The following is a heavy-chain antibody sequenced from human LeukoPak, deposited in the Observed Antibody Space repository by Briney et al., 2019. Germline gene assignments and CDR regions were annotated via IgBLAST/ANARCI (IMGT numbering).Heavy chain of an antibody. V-gene: IGHV3-23*01. CDR2: ISGSDGST. J-gene: IGHJ6*02. D-gene: IGHD3-9*01. CDR3: AKGEIYDILTGFNYGMDV. Sequence: GGSLRLSCAASGFTFSSYAMSWVRQAPGKGLEWVSVISGSDGSTYYADSVKGRFTISRDNAKNTLYLQMNSLRAEDTAVYYCAKGEIYDILTGFNYGMDVWGQGTTVTVSS. CDR1: GFTFSSYA.